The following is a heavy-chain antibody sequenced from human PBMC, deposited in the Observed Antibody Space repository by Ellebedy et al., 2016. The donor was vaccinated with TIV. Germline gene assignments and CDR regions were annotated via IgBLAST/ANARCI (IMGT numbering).Heavy chain of an antibody. CDR3: AREAVTRNYYYGMDV. D-gene: IGHD4-17*01. V-gene: IGHV3-33*01. CDR1: GFIFSSYG. Sequence: GESLKISCAAPGFIFSSYGMHWVRQAPGKGLEWVAAIWHDGSNKYYADSVKGRFTISRDNSKNTLYLQMNSLRAEDTGIYYCAREAVTRNYYYGMDVWGQGTTVTVFS. J-gene: IGHJ6*02. CDR2: IWHDGSNK.